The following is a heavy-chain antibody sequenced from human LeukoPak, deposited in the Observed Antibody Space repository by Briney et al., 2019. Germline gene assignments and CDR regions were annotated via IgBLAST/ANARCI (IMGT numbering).Heavy chain of an antibody. CDR1: GGSFSGYY. CDR3: ARGGGSSSYYYGMDV. Sequence: PSETLSLTCAVYGGSFSGYYWSWIRQPPGKGLEWIGEINHSGSTNYNPSLKSRVAISVDTSKNQFSPKLSSVTAADTAVYYCARGGGSSSYYYGMDVWGQGTTVTVSS. D-gene: IGHD2-2*01. CDR2: INHSGST. V-gene: IGHV4-34*01. J-gene: IGHJ6*02.